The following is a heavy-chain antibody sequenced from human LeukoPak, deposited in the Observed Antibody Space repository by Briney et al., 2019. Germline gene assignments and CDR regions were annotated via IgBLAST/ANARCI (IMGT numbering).Heavy chain of an antibody. CDR3: ARGHKVYGSGSYYFPPYYFDY. V-gene: IGHV3-7*03. J-gene: IGHJ4*02. CDR2: IREDGSQK. CDR1: GFTFSSSW. Sequence: GGSLRLSCVASGFTFSSSWMTWVRQAPGKGLEWVASIREDGSQKTAVDSVRGRFTISRDNAKNSVYLQMDSLRAEDTAVYYCARGHKVYGSGSYYFPPYYFDYWGQGTLVTVSS. D-gene: IGHD3-10*01.